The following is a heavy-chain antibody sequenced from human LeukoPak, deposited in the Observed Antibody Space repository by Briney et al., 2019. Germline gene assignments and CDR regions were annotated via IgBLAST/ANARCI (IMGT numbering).Heavy chain of an antibody. CDR2: IIPIFGTA. V-gene: IGHV1-69*05. CDR1: GGTFSSYA. D-gene: IGHD2-15*01. J-gene: IGHJ4*02. Sequence: SVKVSCKASGGTFSSYAISWVRQAPGQGLEWMGRIIPIFGTANYAQKFQGRVTITTDESTSTAYMELSSLRSEDTAVYYCARDPWGYCSGGSCFVPYYFDNWGQGTLVSVPS. CDR3: ARDPWGYCSGGSCFVPYYFDN.